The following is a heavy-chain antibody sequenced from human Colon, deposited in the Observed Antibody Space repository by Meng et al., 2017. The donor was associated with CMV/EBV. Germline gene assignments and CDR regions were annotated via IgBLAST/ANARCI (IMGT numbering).Heavy chain of an antibody. J-gene: IGHJ4*02. D-gene: IGHD5-18*01. CDR3: ARSGYNYGSGFDY. V-gene: IGHV3-48*03. CDR1: GFTFSYAW. Sequence: GESLKISCEASGFTFSYAWMNWVRQAPGKGLEWVSYISSDGRTIYYADSVKGRFTTSRDNARDSLYLQMNSLRAEDTAVYYCARSGYNYGSGFDYWGQGTLVTVSS. CDR2: ISSDGRTI.